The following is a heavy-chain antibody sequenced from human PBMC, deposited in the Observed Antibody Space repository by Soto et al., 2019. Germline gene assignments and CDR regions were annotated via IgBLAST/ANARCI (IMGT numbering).Heavy chain of an antibody. J-gene: IGHJ6*02. CDR2: IYSGGST. V-gene: IGHV3-53*01. Sequence: GGSLRLSCAASGFTVSSNYMSWVRQAPGKGLEWVSVIYSGGSTYYADSVKGRFTISRDNSKNTLYLQMNSLRAEDTAVYYCARDVIAAAADYGMDVWGQGTTVTVSS. D-gene: IGHD6-13*01. CDR1: GFTVSSNY. CDR3: ARDVIAAAADYGMDV.